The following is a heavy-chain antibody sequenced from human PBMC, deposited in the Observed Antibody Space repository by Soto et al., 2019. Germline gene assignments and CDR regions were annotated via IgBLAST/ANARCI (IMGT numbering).Heavy chain of an antibody. V-gene: IGHV1-69*13. D-gene: IGHD3-3*01. J-gene: IGHJ6*02. CDR3: ARDGITIFGVVGDYYYGMDV. CDR2: IIPIFGTA. Sequence: ASVKVSCKASGGTFSSYAISWVLQAPGQGLEVMGGIIPIFGTANYAQKFQGRVMITADESTSTAYMELSSLRSEDTAVYYCARDGITIFGVVGDYYYGMDVWGQGTTVTVSS. CDR1: GGTFSSYA.